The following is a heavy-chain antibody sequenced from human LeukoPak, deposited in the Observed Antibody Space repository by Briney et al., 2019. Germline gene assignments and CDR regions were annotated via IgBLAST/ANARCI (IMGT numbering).Heavy chain of an antibody. D-gene: IGHD3-3*01. CDR2: IKQDGSEK. J-gene: IGHJ5*02. Sequence: GGSLRLSCAASGFTFSTYWMSWVRQAPGKGLEWVANIKQDGSEKYYVDSVKGRFTISRDNAKNSLYLQMNSLRAEDTAVYYCARVALHFLEWELGLNWFDPWGQGTLVTVSS. V-gene: IGHV3-7*01. CDR3: ARVALHFLEWELGLNWFDP. CDR1: GFTFSTYW.